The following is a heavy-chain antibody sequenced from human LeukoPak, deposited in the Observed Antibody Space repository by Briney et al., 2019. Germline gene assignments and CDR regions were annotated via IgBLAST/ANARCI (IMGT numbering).Heavy chain of an antibody. CDR3: ARARATACDY. Sequence: PGGSLRLSCAASGFTFSSYSMNWVRQAPGKGLEWVSYISSSGSTIYYADSVKGRFTISRDNAKNSLYLQMNSLRAEDTAVYYCARARATACDYWGQGTLVTVSS. CDR1: GFTFSSYS. V-gene: IGHV3-48*04. CDR2: ISSSGSTI. D-gene: IGHD5-12*01. J-gene: IGHJ4*02.